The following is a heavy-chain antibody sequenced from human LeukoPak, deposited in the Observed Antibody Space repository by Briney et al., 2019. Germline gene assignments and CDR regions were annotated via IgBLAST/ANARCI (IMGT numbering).Heavy chain of an antibody. V-gene: IGHV4-59*12. J-gene: IGHJ4*02. CDR1: GGSISSYY. CDR3: ARYASGSYFRGIDY. CDR2: ISYSGST. Sequence: PSETLSLTCTVSGGSISSYYWNWIRQPPGKGLEWIGSISYSGSTNYNPSLESRVTISADTSKSQFSLKLSSVTAADTAVYYCARYASGSYFRGIDYWGQGTLVTVSS. D-gene: IGHD1-26*01.